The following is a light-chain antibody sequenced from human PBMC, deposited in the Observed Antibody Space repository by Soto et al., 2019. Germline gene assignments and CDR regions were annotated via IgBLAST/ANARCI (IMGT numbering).Light chain of an antibody. CDR3: LEHNTYPFT. CDR1: QGIGDD. CDR2: AAS. Sequence: DFQMTQSPSSLSASVGDRVTITCRASQGIGDDLGWYQQRPGEAPKRLIYAASILPSGVPSRFSGSGSGTEFTLTISGLQPEDFATYFCLEHNTYPFTFGGGTKVEI. V-gene: IGKV1-17*01. J-gene: IGKJ4*01.